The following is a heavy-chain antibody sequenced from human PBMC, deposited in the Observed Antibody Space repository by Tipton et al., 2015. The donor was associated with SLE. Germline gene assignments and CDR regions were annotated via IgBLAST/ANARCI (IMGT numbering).Heavy chain of an antibody. D-gene: IGHD4-17*01. CDR2: INHSGST. CDR3: ARPDYGDLNYFDY. J-gene: IGHJ4*02. V-gene: IGHV4-34*01. Sequence: TCAVYGGSFSGYYWSWIRQPPGKGLEWIGEINHSGSTNYNPSLKSRVTISVDTSKNQFSLKLSSVTAADTAVYYCARPDYGDLNYFDYWGQGTLVTVSS. CDR1: GGSFSGYY.